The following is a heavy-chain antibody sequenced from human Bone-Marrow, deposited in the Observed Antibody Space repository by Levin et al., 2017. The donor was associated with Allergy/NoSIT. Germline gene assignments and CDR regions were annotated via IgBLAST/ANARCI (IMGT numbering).Heavy chain of an antibody. CDR1: GFTFSSYW. J-gene: IGHJ5*02. D-gene: IGHD1-20*01. CDR3: ARGITGSHRRKGGGNNWFDP. CDR2: IKQDGSEK. V-gene: IGHV3-7*04. Sequence: GGSLRLSCAASGFTFSSYWMSWVRQAPGKGLEWVANIKQDGSEKYYVDSVKGRFTISRDNAKNSLYLQMNSLRAEDTAVYYCARGITGSHRRKGGGNNWFDPWGQGTLVTVSS.